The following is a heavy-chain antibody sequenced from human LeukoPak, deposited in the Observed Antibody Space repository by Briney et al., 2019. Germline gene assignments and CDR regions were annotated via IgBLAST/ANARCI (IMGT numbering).Heavy chain of an antibody. CDR1: GGSIRNYY. CDR2: IYYSGST. Sequence: SETLSLTCTVSGGSIRNYYWDWVRQPPGKGLEWIGYIYYSGSTSYNPSLKSRATISRDTSKNQFPLKLSSVTAADTAVYYCARTRDSGSSDVWGQGTLVTVSS. D-gene: IGHD3-10*01. V-gene: IGHV4-59*01. J-gene: IGHJ4*02. CDR3: ARTRDSGSSDV.